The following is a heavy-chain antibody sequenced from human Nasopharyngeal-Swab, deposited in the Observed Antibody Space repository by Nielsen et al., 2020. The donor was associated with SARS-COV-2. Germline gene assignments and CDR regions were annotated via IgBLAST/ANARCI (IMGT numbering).Heavy chain of an antibody. J-gene: IGHJ4*02. V-gene: IGHV1-2*06. CDR2: INPNSGGT. D-gene: IGHD6-6*01. Sequence: WVRQAPGQGLEWMGRINPNSGGTNYAQKFQGRVTMTRDTSISTDYMELSRLRSADTAVYYCARDPHNSARPLDYWGQGTLVTVSS. CDR3: ARDPHNSARPLDY.